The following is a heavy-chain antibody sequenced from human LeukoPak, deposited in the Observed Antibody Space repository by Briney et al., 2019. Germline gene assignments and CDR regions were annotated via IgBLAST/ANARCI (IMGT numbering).Heavy chain of an antibody. CDR2: IYYSGST. CDR1: GGSISSYY. J-gene: IGHJ5*02. CDR3: ARENYDSSLPPGWLDP. D-gene: IGHD3-22*01. V-gene: IGHV4-59*01. Sequence: PSETLSLTCTVSGGSISSYYWSWIRQPPGKGLEWIGYIYYSGSTNYNPSLKSRVTISVDTSKNQFSLKLSSVTAADTAVYYCARENYDSSLPPGWLDPWGQGTLVTVSS.